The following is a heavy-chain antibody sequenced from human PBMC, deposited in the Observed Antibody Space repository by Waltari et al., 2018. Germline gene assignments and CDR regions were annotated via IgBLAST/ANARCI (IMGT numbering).Heavy chain of an antibody. D-gene: IGHD2-15*01. Sequence: QVQLVQSGAEVKKPGSSVKVSCKASGGTFSRYAISWVRQAPGQGLEWMGGIIPIFGTANYAQKFQGRVTITADESTSTAYMELSSLRSEDTAVYYCARPRKGVVAASDAFDIWGQGTMVTVSS. CDR3: ARPRKGVVAASDAFDI. CDR2: IIPIFGTA. V-gene: IGHV1-69*13. J-gene: IGHJ3*02. CDR1: GGTFSRYA.